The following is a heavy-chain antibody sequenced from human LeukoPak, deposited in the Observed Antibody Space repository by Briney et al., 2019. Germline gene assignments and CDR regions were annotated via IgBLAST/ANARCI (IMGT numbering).Heavy chain of an antibody. CDR2: INPSGGST. V-gene: IGHV1-46*01. CDR1: GYTFTSYY. Sequence: ASVKVSCKESGYTFTSYYMHWVRQAPGQGLEWMGIINPSGGSTSYAQKFQGRVTMTRDTSTSTVYMELSSLRSEDTAVYYCARDYRSIVGADTRDAFDIWGQGTMVTVSS. J-gene: IGHJ3*02. D-gene: IGHD1-26*01. CDR3: ARDYRSIVGADTRDAFDI.